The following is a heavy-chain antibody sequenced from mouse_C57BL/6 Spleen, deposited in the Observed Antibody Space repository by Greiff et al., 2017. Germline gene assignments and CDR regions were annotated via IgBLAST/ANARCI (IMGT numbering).Heavy chain of an antibody. V-gene: IGHV1-9*01. J-gene: IGHJ4*01. Sequence: VQLQQSGAELMKPGASVKFSCKASGYTFTGYWIEWVKQRPGHGLEWIGEILPGSGSTNYNEKFKGKATFTADKSSNTAYMQLSSLTTEDSAIYYCARDPLLLRRVAMDYWGQGTSVTVSS. CDR1: GYTFTGYW. D-gene: IGHD1-1*01. CDR3: ARDPLLLRRVAMDY. CDR2: ILPGSGST.